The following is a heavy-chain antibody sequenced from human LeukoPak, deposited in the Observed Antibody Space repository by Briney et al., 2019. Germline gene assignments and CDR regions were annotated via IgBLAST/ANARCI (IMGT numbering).Heavy chain of an antibody. CDR2: INPSGGST. J-gene: IGHJ4*02. CDR3: ARDSILRYFDWLPPSGEHYFDY. D-gene: IGHD3-9*01. CDR1: GYTFTSYY. V-gene: IGHV1-46*01. Sequence: GASVKVSCKASGYTFTSYYMHWVRQAPGQGLEWMGIINPSGGSTSYAQKFQGRVTMTRDTSTSTVYMELSSLRSEDTAVYYCARDSILRYFDWLPPSGEHYFDYWGQGTLVTVSS.